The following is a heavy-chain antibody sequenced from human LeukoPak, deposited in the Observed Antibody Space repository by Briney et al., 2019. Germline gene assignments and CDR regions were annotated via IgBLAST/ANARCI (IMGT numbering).Heavy chain of an antibody. CDR1: GGSISSSSYY. D-gene: IGHD3-22*01. J-gene: IGHJ4*02. V-gene: IGHV4-39*01. CDR2: MYYSGGT. CDR3: ARLAYDNSGYYYFDY. Sequence: PSETLSLTCTVSGGSISSSSYYWGWLRQPPGKGLEWLGAMYYSGGTYYNPSLKSRVTIYVDTSKNQFSLKLNSVTAADTAVYYCARLAYDNSGYYYFDYWGQGTLVTVSS.